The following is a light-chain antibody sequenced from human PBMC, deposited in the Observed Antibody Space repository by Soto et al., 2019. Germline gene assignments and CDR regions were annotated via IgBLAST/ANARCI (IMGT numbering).Light chain of an antibody. CDR3: QKYNKAPWI. V-gene: IGKV1-27*01. Sequence: DIQMHQPPPSLSAPVGDSVTITCPARRDIDSSLAWYQQVPGKAPKLLIYAASTLQSGVPSRFRGSGSGTSFILTITILQHEDVATYYCQKYNKAPWIFGQGTKVEV. CDR1: RDIDSS. J-gene: IGKJ1*01. CDR2: AAS.